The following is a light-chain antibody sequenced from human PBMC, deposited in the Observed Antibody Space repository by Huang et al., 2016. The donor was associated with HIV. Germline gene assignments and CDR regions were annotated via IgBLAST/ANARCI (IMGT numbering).Light chain of an antibody. Sequence: DIQMTQSPSSLSAYVGDRVTITCRASQAISKSLAWYQQKPGKAPKLLVYIATRLESWVPSRFSGSGSETDYTLTISSLQPEDSATYYCQQYFSPLRTFGQGTKVEIK. CDR3: QQYFSPLRT. CDR2: IAT. CDR1: QAISKS. V-gene: IGKV1-NL1*01. J-gene: IGKJ1*01.